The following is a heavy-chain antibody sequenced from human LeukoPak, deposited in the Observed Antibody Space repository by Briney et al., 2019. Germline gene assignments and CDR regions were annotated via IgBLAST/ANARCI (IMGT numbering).Heavy chain of an antibody. D-gene: IGHD2-21*02. Sequence: GASVKVSCKASGYTFTSYDINWVRQATGQGLEWMGWMNPNSGNTGYAQKFQGRVTMTTDTSTSRADMELRSLRSDDTAVYYCASEVVTSIEYFQHWGQGTLVTVSS. CDR2: MNPNSGNT. CDR1: GYTFTSYD. J-gene: IGHJ1*01. CDR3: ASEVVTSIEYFQH. V-gene: IGHV1-8*02.